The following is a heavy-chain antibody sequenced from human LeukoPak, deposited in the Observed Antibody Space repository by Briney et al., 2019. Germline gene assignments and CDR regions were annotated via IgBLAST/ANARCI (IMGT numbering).Heavy chain of an antibody. CDR3: AREWQGGIAAAGTRIEGDY. Sequence: GGSLRLSCAASGFTFSSYEMNWVRQAPGKGLEWVSYISSSGSTIYYADSVKGRFTISRANAKNSLYLQMNSLRAEDTAVYYCAREWQGGIAAAGTRIEGDYWGQGTLVAVSS. CDR1: GFTFSSYE. V-gene: IGHV3-48*03. D-gene: IGHD6-13*01. J-gene: IGHJ4*02. CDR2: ISSSGSTI.